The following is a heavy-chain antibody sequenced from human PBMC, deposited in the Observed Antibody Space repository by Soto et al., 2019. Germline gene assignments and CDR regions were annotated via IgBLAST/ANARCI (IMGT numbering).Heavy chain of an antibody. V-gene: IGHV3-33*01. Sequence: AGGSLRLSCVASGFNFGNFGMHWVRQAPGKGLEWLTVISNDENIKQDSVGGRFAIARDNSKNTLYLHLTSLRAEDTAIYYCARGLRGVLDYWGQGTLVTVSS. D-gene: IGHD5-12*01. CDR2: ISNDENIK. CDR1: GFNFGNFG. CDR3: ARGLRGVLDY. J-gene: IGHJ4*02.